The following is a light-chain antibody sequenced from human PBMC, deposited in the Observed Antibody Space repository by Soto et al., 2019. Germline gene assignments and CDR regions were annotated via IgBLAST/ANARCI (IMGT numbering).Light chain of an antibody. Sequence: QSFLTQPPSVSGAPVQRVTISCTGSSSNIWAGFDLHWYQQLPGTSPKLLIYGNSNRPSGFPDRFSGSRSVTSAYLAITGLQAADEADYYCQSYDSSLTXSKVLGRGTKVXV. J-gene: IGLJ1*01. V-gene: IGLV1-40*01. CDR2: GNS. CDR1: SSNIWAGFD. CDR3: QSYDSSLTXSKV.